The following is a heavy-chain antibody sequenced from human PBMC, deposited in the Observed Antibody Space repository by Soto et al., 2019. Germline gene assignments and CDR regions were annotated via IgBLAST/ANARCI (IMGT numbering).Heavy chain of an antibody. Sequence: GVSLRLSCAASGFTFSSYEMNWVRPAPGKGLEWVASISSTTNYIYYGESLKGRLTISRDNAKNSMYLQMNTLRAEDTAVYYCARESEDLSSNLDYWGQGTLVNVSS. J-gene: IGHJ4*01. CDR1: GFTFSSYE. CDR2: ISSTTNYI. CDR3: ARESEDLSSNLDY. V-gene: IGHV3-21*06.